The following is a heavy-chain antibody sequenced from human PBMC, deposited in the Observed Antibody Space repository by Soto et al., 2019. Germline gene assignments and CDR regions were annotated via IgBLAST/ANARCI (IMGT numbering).Heavy chain of an antibody. D-gene: IGHD2-15*01. J-gene: IGHJ3*02. CDR3: APHVSCSGGSCQYDAFAI. V-gene: IGHV3-23*01. CDR1: GFTVSSHA. CDR2: ITADGGT. Sequence: EVQVLESGGGLVQPGGSLRLSCEGSGFTVSSHAMTWIRQAPGKGPDWVSTITADGGTYYADSVKGRFAMSRDTSESTLYLQMNSLGAEDTAAYYCAPHVSCSGGSCQYDAFAIRGQGTMVTVSS.